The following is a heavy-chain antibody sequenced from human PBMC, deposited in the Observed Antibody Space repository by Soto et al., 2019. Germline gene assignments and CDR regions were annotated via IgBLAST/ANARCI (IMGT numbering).Heavy chain of an antibody. CDR2: INAGNGNT. D-gene: IGHD6-13*01. CDR1: GYTFTSYA. V-gene: IGHV1-3*01. J-gene: IGHJ5*02. Sequence: ASVKVSCKASGYTFTSYAMHWVRQAPGQRLEWMGWINAGNGNTKYSQKFQGRVTITRDTSASTAYMELSSLRSEDTAVYYCARDPIAAAGTENWFDPWGQGTLVTVSS. CDR3: ARDPIAAAGTENWFDP.